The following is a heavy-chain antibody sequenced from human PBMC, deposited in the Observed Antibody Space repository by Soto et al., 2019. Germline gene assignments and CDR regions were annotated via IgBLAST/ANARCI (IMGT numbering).Heavy chain of an antibody. J-gene: IGHJ6*02. CDR1: VYSFTSYW. D-gene: IGHD3-22*01. V-gene: IGHV5-10-1*01. Sequence: PGESRKISCKVSVYSFTSYWISWVRQMPGKGLEWMGRIDPSDSYTNYSPSFQGHVTISADKSISTAYLQWSSLKASDTAMYYCARASTDDSSGYPYYYYYYGMDVWGQGTTVTVSS. CDR3: ARASTDDSSGYPYYYYYYGMDV. CDR2: IDPSDSYT.